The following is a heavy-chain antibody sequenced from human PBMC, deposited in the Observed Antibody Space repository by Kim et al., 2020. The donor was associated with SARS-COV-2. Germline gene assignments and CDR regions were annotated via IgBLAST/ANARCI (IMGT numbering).Heavy chain of an antibody. Sequence: GGSLRLSCAASDFTFSTYEMNWVRQAPGKGLEWVSYISGSGTTTYYADSVQGRFTISRDNAKNSLFLQMNSLRAEDTAVYYCARFGLYYYDSRGYSDFDYWGQGTLVTVPS. CDR2: ISGSGTTT. CDR1: DFTFSTYE. V-gene: IGHV3-48*03. CDR3: ARFGLYYYDSRGYSDFDY. J-gene: IGHJ4*02. D-gene: IGHD3-22*01.